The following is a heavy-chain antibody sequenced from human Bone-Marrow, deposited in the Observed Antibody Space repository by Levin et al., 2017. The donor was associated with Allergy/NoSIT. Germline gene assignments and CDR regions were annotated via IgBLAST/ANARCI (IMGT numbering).Heavy chain of an antibody. Sequence: GGSLRLSCAASGFTFSSYDMHWVRQATGKGLEWVSAIGTAGDTYYPGSVKGRFTISRENAKNSLYLQMNSLRAGDTAVYYCARVPARLYYYYGMDVWGQGTTVTVSS. V-gene: IGHV3-13*01. J-gene: IGHJ6*02. CDR2: IGTAGDT. D-gene: IGHD6-6*01. CDR1: GFTFSSYD. CDR3: ARVPARLYYYYGMDV.